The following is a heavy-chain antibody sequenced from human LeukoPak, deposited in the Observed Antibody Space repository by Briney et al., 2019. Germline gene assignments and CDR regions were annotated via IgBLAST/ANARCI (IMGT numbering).Heavy chain of an antibody. Sequence: GRSLRLSCAASGFTFSSYGMHWVRQAPGKGLEWVAVIWYDGSNKYYADSVKGRFTISRDNSKNTLYLQMNSLRAEDTAVYYCAKDVRAAAGPSYFDYWGQGTLVTVSS. CDR1: GFTFSSYG. CDR2: IWYDGSNK. V-gene: IGHV3-33*06. J-gene: IGHJ4*02. D-gene: IGHD6-13*01. CDR3: AKDVRAAAGPSYFDY.